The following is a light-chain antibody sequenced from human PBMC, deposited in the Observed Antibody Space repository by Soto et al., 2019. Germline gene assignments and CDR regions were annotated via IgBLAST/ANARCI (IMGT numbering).Light chain of an antibody. J-gene: IGKJ4*01. CDR3: QQRSNWLT. CDR2: DAS. V-gene: IGKV3-11*01. Sequence: EIVLTQSPATLSLSPGERATLSCRASQSVSSYLAWYQQTPGQAPRLLIYDASNRATGIPARFSGSGSGTDFTLTISSLEPEDFAGYYCQQRSNWLTFGGGTKVEIK. CDR1: QSVSSY.